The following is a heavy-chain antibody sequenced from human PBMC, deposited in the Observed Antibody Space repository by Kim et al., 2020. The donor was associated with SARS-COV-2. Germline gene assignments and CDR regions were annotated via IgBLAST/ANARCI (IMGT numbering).Heavy chain of an antibody. CDR1: GYTFTSYY. D-gene: IGHD2-2*01. CDR3: ASLECSTTSCPRHYGMDV. V-gene: IGHV1-46*01. CDR2: INPSGGST. J-gene: IGHJ6*02. Sequence: ASVKVSCKAPGYTFTSYYMHWVRQAPGQGLEWMGTINPSGGSTSYAQKFQGRVTMTRDTATSTAYMELSSLRSEDTAVYYCASLECSTTSCPRHYGMDVWGQGTTVTVSS.